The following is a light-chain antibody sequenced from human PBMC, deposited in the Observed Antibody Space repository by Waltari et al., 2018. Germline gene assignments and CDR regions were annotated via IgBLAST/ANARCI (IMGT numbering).Light chain of an antibody. V-gene: IGLV8-61*01. CDR1: SGSVSTDYY. Sequence: QTVVTQEPSLSVSPGGTITLTCDLTSGSVSTDYYPSWYKQNPGQAPRPLIYNTKSRSSGVPDRFSGSILGNKAALTITGAQADDESDYYCVLYMGRGVSVFGGGTKLTVL. CDR2: NTK. J-gene: IGLJ3*02. CDR3: VLYMGRGVSV.